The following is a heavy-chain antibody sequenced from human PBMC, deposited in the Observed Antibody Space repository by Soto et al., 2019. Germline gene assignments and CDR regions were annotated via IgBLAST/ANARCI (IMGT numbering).Heavy chain of an antibody. D-gene: IGHD6-6*01. J-gene: IGHJ4*02. Sequence: PGGSLRLSCAASGFTFSGSAIHWVRQASGKGLEWVARIRTKSNGYATTYAASVKGRFTISRDESKNMAYLQMNGLKTEDTAMYYCSRVEYVTSSPIGWGQGTLVTVSS. CDR2: IRTKSNGYAT. CDR1: GFTFSGSA. CDR3: SRVEYVTSSPIG. V-gene: IGHV3-73*01.